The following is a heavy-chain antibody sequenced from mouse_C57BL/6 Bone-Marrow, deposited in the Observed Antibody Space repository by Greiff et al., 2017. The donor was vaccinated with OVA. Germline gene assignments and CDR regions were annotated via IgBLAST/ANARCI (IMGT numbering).Heavy chain of an antibody. Sequence: EVQVVESGGGLVQPGGSLKLSCAASGFTFSDYYMYWVRQTPEKRLEWVAYLSNGGGSTYSPDTVKGRFTISRDNAKNTLYLQMSRLKSEDTAMYYCARRYGCYAMDYWGQGTSVTVSS. CDR1: GFTFSDYY. J-gene: IGHJ4*01. D-gene: IGHD2-10*02. CDR2: LSNGGGST. V-gene: IGHV5-12*01. CDR3: ARRYGCYAMDY.